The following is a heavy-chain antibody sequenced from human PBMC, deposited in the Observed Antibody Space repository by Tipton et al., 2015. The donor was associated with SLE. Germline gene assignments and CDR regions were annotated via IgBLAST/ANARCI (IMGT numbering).Heavy chain of an antibody. CDR2: INHSGST. CDR1: GGSFSDYY. D-gene: IGHD6-13*01. CDR3: AREERIAAAGRLYYYYAMDV. V-gene: IGHV4-34*01. J-gene: IGHJ6*02. Sequence: TLSLTCAVYGGSFSDYYWTWIRQPPGKGLEWIGEINHSGSTKYNPSLKSRVTISVDTSKNQFSLKLTSVTAADTAVYYCAREERIAAAGRLYYYYAMDVWGQGTTVTVSS.